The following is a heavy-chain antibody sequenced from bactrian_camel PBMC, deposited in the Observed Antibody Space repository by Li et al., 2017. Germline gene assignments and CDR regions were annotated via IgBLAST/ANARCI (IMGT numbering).Heavy chain of an antibody. CDR1: GDTEMVGSYC. CDR2: IDSDGIDSDGST. V-gene: IGHV3-3*01. Sequence: HVQLVESGGGAVEAGGSLRLPCSASGDTEMVGSYCFGWFRQAPGKQREGVASIDSDGIDSDGSTTYGDSVKGRFTIVRDDAKNTVYLEMHSLKPEDTAVYHCAAEEGRRVCGSWYPYYYGTSDYWGKGTQVTVS. D-gene: IGHD6*01. J-gene: IGHJ7*01.